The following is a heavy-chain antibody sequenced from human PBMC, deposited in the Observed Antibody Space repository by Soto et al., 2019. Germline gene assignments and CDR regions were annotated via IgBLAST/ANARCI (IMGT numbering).Heavy chain of an antibody. Sequence: SETLSLTCTVSGGSISSSSYYWGWIRQPPGKGLEWIGEIYHSGSTNYNPSLKSRVTISVDKSKNQFSLKLSSVTAADTAVYYCARDYMVRGVMRWFDPWGQGTLVTVSS. J-gene: IGHJ5*02. CDR3: ARDYMVRGVMRWFDP. V-gene: IGHV4-39*07. CDR2: IYHSGST. D-gene: IGHD3-10*01. CDR1: GGSISSSSYY.